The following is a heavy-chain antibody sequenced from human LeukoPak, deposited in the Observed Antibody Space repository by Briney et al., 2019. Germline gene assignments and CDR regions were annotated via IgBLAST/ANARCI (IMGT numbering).Heavy chain of an antibody. CDR3: ARDFLEDDY. CDR2: ISSSSSII. CDR1: GFTFSSYA. J-gene: IGHJ4*02. V-gene: IGHV3-48*01. Sequence: GGSLRLSCAASGFTFSSYAMSWVRQAPGKGLEWVSYISSSSSIIHYAESVKGRFTISRDNARNSLYLQMNSLRAEDTAVYYCARDFLEDDYWGQGTLVTVSS. D-gene: IGHD3-3*01.